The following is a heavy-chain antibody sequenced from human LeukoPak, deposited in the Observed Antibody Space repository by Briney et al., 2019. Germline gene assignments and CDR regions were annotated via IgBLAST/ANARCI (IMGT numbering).Heavy chain of an antibody. Sequence: PGGSLRLSCAASGFTFSSYSMNWVRQAPGKGLEWVSYISSSSSTIYYADSVKGRFTISRDNAKNSLYLRMNSLRAEDTAVYYCAREPDTRYSGYAEFDYWGQGTLVTVSS. CDR2: ISSSSSTI. CDR3: AREPDTRYSGYAEFDY. J-gene: IGHJ4*02. D-gene: IGHD5-12*01. CDR1: GFTFSSYS. V-gene: IGHV3-48*01.